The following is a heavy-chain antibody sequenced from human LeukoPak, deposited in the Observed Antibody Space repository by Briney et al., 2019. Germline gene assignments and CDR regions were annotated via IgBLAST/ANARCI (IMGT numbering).Heavy chain of an antibody. J-gene: IGHJ4*01. CDR1: GFTFSSYG. V-gene: IGHV3-23*01. D-gene: IGHD1/OR15-1a*01. Sequence: GGSLRLSCAASGFTFSSYGMSWVRQAPGKGLEWVSAISGSGGSTYYADSVKGRFTISRDNSKNTLYLQMNSLRAEDTAIYYCARNNWGIDYWGLGTLVTVSS. CDR3: ARNNWGIDY. CDR2: ISGSGGST.